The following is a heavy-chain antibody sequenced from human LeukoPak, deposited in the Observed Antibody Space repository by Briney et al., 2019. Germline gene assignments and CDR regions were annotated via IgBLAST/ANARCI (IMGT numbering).Heavy chain of an antibody. CDR3: ARGDQGYYYDSSGTDLDY. J-gene: IGHJ4*02. V-gene: IGHV1-69*13. CDR1: GGTFSSYA. CDR2: IIPIFGTA. D-gene: IGHD3-22*01. Sequence: SVKVSCKASGGTFSSYAISWVRQAPGQGLEWMGGIIPIFGTANYAQKFQGRVTITADESTSTAYMELSGLRSEDTAVYYCARGDQGYYYDSSGTDLDYWGQGTLVTVSS.